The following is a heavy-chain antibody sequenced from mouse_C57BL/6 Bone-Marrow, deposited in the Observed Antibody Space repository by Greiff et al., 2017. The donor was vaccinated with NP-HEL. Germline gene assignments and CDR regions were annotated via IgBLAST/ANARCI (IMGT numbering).Heavy chain of an antibody. V-gene: IGHV14-4*01. J-gene: IGHJ4*01. Sequence: EVQLKQSGAELVRPGASVKLSCTASGFNIKDDYMHWVKQRPEQGLEWIGWIDPENGDTEYASKFQGKATITADTSSNTAYLQLSSLTSEDTAVYYCTITTVVVLYAMDYWGQGTSVTVSS. CDR1: GFNIKDDY. D-gene: IGHD1-1*01. CDR3: TITTVVVLYAMDY. CDR2: IDPENGDT.